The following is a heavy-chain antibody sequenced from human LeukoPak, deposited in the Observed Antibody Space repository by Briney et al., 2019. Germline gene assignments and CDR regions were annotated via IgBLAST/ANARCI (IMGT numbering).Heavy chain of an antibody. CDR3: ARTDETAPAEDFQH. J-gene: IGHJ1*01. V-gene: IGHV3-53*01. D-gene: IGHD2-21*02. CDR1: GFSVSSNY. CDR2: IYSGGST. Sequence: GGSLRLCCAASGFSVSSNYMSWVRQAPVKWLVWVSVIYSGGSTYYADSVKGRFAISRDNSKNTLYLQMKSLRAEDTAVYYCARTDETAPAEDFQHWGQGTLVTVSS.